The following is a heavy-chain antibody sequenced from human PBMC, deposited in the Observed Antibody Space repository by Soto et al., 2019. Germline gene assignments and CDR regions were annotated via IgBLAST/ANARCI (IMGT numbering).Heavy chain of an antibody. CDR3: ARSSSSWSEFDP. CDR2: IDPSDSYT. D-gene: IGHD6-13*01. J-gene: IGHJ5*02. V-gene: IGHV5-10-1*01. Sequence: VESLKISCKGSGYIFTSYWISWFLQMPGKGLEWMGRIDPSDSYTNYSPSFQGHVTISADKSISTAYLQWSSLKASDTAMYYCARSSSSWSEFDPWGQGTLVTVSS. CDR1: GYIFTSYW.